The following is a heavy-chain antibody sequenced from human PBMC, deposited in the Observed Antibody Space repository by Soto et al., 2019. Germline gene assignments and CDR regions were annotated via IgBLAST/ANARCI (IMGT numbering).Heavy chain of an antibody. D-gene: IGHD2-2*01. CDR2: IIPIFGIA. J-gene: IGHJ6*02. Sequence: QVQLMQSGAEVKKPESSVKVSCKASGGTFSRYSITWVRQSPGHGLEWIGRIIPIFGIASNAQKVQGRVTITADESTSTAYMELSRLRSDDTAVYYCAREDRDRETGRVPAAIAGMDVWGQGTTVTVSS. CDR1: GGTFSRYS. V-gene: IGHV1-69*08. CDR3: AREDRDRETGRVPAAIAGMDV.